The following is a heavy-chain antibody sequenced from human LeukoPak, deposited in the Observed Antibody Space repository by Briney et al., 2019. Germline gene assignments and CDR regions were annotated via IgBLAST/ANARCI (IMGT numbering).Heavy chain of an antibody. D-gene: IGHD1-14*01. CDR3: AKDGKNHFDY. CDR1: GFTFNDYT. V-gene: IGHV3-43*01. CDR2: ISWDSGST. J-gene: IGHJ4*02. Sequence: QAGGCLRLSCAASGFTFNDYTVHWVRQPPGKGLEWVSLISWDSGSTYYADSVKGRFTISRDNSKNSLSLEMNSLRTEDTALYYCAKDGKNHFDYWGQGTLVTVSS.